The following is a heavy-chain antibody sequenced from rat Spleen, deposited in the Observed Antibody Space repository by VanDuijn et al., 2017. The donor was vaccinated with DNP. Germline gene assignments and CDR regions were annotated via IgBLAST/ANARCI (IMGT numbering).Heavy chain of an antibody. J-gene: IGHJ2*01. CDR3: TLPGYNFDY. CDR1: GFSLTSNS. CDR2: IWTGGST. Sequence: QVQLKESGPGLVQPSQTLSLTCTVSGFSLTSNSVHWVRQPPGKGLEWVGAIWTGGSTDYNSALKSRLSISRDTSKSQVFLKMNSLQTEDTAIYVCTLPGYNFDYWGQGVMVTVSS. D-gene: IGHD1-4*01. V-gene: IGHV2-1*01.